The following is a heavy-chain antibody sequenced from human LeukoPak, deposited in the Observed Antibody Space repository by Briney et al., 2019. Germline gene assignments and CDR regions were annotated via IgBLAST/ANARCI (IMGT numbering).Heavy chain of an antibody. D-gene: IGHD5-24*01. CDR2: IYYSGGT. J-gene: IGHJ1*01. Sequence: SETLSLTCTVSGGSINSYDWSWIRQPPGKGLEWIGDIYYSGGTNYNPSLKRRVTISVATSKNQFPLKLSSVTAAATAVYYCARAGGYNSPLVYWGQGTLVTVSS. CDR1: GGSINSYD. CDR3: ARAGGYNSPLVY. V-gene: IGHV4-59*01.